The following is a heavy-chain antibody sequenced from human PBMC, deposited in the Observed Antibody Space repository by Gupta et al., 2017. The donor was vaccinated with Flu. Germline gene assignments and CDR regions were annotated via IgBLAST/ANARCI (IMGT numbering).Heavy chain of an antibody. V-gene: IGHV3-23*01. CDR2: RGGRFTT. J-gene: IGHJ4*02. CDR1: GFSFSSYA. CDR3: AKGSLAADSFYFDY. D-gene: IGHD3-9*01. Sequence: EVQLLESGGGLVQPGGSLRLSCAASGFSFSSYAMRGVRQAPGKGLEWVSTRGGRFTTYYADSGKGRFTISRDNSKSTLYLQLNNLRAEDTAIYYCAKGSLAADSFYFDYWGQGTLVTVSS.